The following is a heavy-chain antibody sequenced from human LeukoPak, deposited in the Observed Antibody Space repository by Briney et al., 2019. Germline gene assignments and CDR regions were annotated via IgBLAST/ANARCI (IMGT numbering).Heavy chain of an antibody. D-gene: IGHD5-18*01. CDR3: ARDPQHSMDV. CDR2: LWYDGSTT. J-gene: IGHJ6*02. V-gene: IGHV3-33*01. Sequence: GGSLRLSCVASGYTFSSHGMHWVRQAPGKGLEWVAVLWYDGSTTYYADSVKGRFTISRDDSKNTLYLQMNSLRADDTAVYYCARDPQHSMDVWGQGTTVTASS. CDR1: GYTFSSHG.